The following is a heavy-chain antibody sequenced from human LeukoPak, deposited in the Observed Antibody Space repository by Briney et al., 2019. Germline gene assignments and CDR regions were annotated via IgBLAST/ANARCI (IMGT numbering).Heavy chain of an antibody. CDR2: IYHSGST. J-gene: IGHJ4*02. CDR3: ARHGPQLQYFDY. D-gene: IGHD2-2*01. V-gene: IGHV4-38-2*01. CDR1: GYSISSGYY. Sequence: SETLSLTCAVSGYSISSGYYWGWIRQSPGKGLEWIGSIYHSGSTYYNPSLKSRVTISVDTSKNQFSLKLSSVTAADTAVYYCARHGPQLQYFDYWGQGTLVTVSS.